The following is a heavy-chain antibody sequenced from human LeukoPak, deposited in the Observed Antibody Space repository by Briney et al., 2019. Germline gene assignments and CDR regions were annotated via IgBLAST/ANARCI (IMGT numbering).Heavy chain of an antibody. D-gene: IGHD4-17*01. Sequence: GEINHSGSTNYNPSLKSRVNISVDTSKDQFSLKLSSVTAADTAVYYRARSSTVTTRYYFDYWGQGTLVTVSS. V-gene: IGHV4-34*01. CDR2: INHSGST. CDR3: ARSSTVTTRYYFDY. J-gene: IGHJ4*02.